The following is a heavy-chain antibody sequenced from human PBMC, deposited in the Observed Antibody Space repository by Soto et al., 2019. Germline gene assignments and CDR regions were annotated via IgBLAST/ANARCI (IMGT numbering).Heavy chain of an antibody. V-gene: IGHV3-33*06. CDR3: AKAGLRGYDSSGYPYYFDY. CDR2: IWYDGSNK. D-gene: IGHD3-22*01. CDR1: GFTFSSYG. J-gene: IGHJ4*02. Sequence: GGSLRLSCAASGFTFSSYGMHWVRQAPGKGLEWVAVIWYDGSNKYYADSVKGRFTISRDNSKNTLYLQMNSLRAEDTAVYYCAKAGLRGYDSSGYPYYFDYWGQGTLVTVSS.